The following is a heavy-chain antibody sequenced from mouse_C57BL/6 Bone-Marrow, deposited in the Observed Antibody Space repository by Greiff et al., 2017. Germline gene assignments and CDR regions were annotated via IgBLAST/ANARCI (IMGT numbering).Heavy chain of an antibody. CDR2: IDPSDSYT. J-gene: IGHJ2*01. V-gene: IGHV1-59*01. D-gene: IGHD3-3*01. CDR3: ARRGGLYYFDY. Sequence: VQLQQPGAELVRPGTSVKLSCKASGYTFTSYWMHWVKQRPGQGLEWIGVIDPSDSYTNYNQKFKGKATLTVDKSSSTAYMQLSSLTSEDSAVYYCARRGGLYYFDYWGQGTTLTVSS. CDR1: GYTFTSYW.